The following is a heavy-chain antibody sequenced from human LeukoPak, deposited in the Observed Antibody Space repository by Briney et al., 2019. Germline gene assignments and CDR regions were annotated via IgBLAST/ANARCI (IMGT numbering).Heavy chain of an antibody. D-gene: IGHD1-14*01. CDR2: IKRDGSER. V-gene: IGHV3-7*03. CDR1: GFIFSNYW. CDR3: ARATGGGGMDV. J-gene: IGHJ6*02. Sequence: GGSLRLSCVASGFIFSNYWMSWVRQAPGKGLEWVANIKRDGSERYYVDSVKGRFTISRDNAKNSLYLQMNSLRAEDTALYYCARATGGGGMDVWGQGTTVTVSS.